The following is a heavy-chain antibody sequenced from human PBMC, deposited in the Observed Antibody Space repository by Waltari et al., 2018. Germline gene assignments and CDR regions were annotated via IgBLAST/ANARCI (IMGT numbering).Heavy chain of an antibody. CDR2: IHYGTT. CDR1: GGSFSGYH. Sequence: QVQLKEWGAGTLKPSETLSLTCAVYGGSFSGYHWSWIRQSPGKGLEWIGEIHYGTTKSNPSLMSRVTISADTSKNQFSLRLTSVTAADTAVYYCARGGVPDAYGSGSHYRNWFEPWGQGTLVTVSS. V-gene: IGHV4-34*01. CDR3: ARGGVPDAYGSGSHYRNWFEP. D-gene: IGHD3-10*01. J-gene: IGHJ5*02.